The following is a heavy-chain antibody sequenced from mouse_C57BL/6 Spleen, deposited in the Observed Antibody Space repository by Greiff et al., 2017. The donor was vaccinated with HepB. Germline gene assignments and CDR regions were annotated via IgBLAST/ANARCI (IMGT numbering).Heavy chain of an antibody. D-gene: IGHD3-1*01. CDR1: GYTFTSYW. CDR3: ARKGLGDYFDF. CDR2: IDPSDSYT. Sequence: QVQLQQSGAELVKPGASVKLSCKASGYTFTSYWMQWVKQRPGQGLEWIGEIDPSDSYTNYNQKFKGKATLTVDTSSRTAYMQLSSLTSEDSAVYYCARKGLGDYFDFWGQGTTLTVSS. J-gene: IGHJ2*01. V-gene: IGHV1-50*01.